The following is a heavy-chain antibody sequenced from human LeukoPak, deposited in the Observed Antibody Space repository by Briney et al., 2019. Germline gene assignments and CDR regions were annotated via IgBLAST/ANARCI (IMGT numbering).Heavy chain of an antibody. CDR2: IYPGDSDT. Sequence: GESLKISCKGSGYSFTSYWIGWVRQMPGKGLEWMGIIYPGDSDTRYSPSFQGQVTISADKSISTAYLQWSSLKASDTAMYYCARHGGSDSSGCGAFDIWGQGTMVTVSS. J-gene: IGHJ3*02. V-gene: IGHV5-51*01. D-gene: IGHD6-19*01. CDR3: ARHGGSDSSGCGAFDI. CDR1: GYSFTSYW.